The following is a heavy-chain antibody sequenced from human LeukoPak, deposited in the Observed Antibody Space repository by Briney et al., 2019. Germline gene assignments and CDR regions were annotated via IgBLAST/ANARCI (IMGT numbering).Heavy chain of an antibody. CDR2: IDPGDSET. Sequence: GEALKISCKGSGYRFTRYWIAWVRQMPGKGLQWMGIIDPGDSETRYSPSFQGQVTITADKSISTAYLQWSSLKASDTAMYYCARLNDGFDIWGQGAMVIVSS. CDR1: GYRFTRYW. V-gene: IGHV5-51*01. J-gene: IGHJ3*02. CDR3: ARLNDGFDI.